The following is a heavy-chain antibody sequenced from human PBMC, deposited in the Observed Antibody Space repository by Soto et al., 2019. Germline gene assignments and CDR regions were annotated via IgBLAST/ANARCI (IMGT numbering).Heavy chain of an antibody. V-gene: IGHV3-74*01. CDR1: GFTFSNYW. J-gene: IGHJ6*03. CDR2: INSDGTRT. Sequence: EVQLVESGGGLVQPGGSLRLSCAASGFTFSNYWMHWVRQAPGKGLVWVSRINSDGTRTNYADSVKGRFTISRDNAENTLYLQMNSLTAEDTAVYYCARVAVGYYYMDVWCKGTTVTVSS. CDR3: ARVAVGYYYMDV.